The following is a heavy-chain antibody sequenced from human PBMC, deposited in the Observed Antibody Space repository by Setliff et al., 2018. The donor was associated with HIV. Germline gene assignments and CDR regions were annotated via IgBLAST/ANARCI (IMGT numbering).Heavy chain of an antibody. D-gene: IGHD1-26*01. Sequence: SETLSLTCGLYGGPLSGYCWTWIRQSPEKGLEWIGEINDSGDTKYNPSLMSRLSMSVEKSKNEFSLKVTSLTAADTAGYFCTRGPARRYPGSTVYGLWGQGTPVTVSS. CDR3: TRGPARRYPGSTVYGL. CDR1: GGPLSGYC. V-gene: IGHV4-34*01. CDR2: INDSGDT. J-gene: IGHJ1*01.